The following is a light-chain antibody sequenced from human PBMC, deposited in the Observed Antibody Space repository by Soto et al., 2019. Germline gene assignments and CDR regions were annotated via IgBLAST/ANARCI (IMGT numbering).Light chain of an antibody. J-gene: IGLJ1*01. CDR3: QSYDSSPSGYV. CDR1: GSNIGAGYD. V-gene: IGLV1-40*01. Sequence: QSVLTQPPSVSGAPGQRVTISCTGSGSNIGAGYDVHWYQQLPGTAPKLLIFANINRPSGVPDRFSGSKSGTSASLAITGFRAEDEADYYCQSYDSSPSGYVFGTGTKVTVL. CDR2: ANI.